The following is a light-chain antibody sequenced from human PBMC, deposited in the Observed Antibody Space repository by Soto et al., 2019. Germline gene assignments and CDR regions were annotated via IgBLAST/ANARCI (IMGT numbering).Light chain of an antibody. J-gene: IGKJ3*01. Sequence: EIVLTQSPGTLSLSPGERATLSCRASQSVSSSYLAWYQQKPGQAPRLLIYVASSRATGIPGRFSGSGSGTDVTLTISRLEPEDFAVYYCQQYGRSPFTFGPGTKVDIK. CDR3: QQYGRSPFT. V-gene: IGKV3-20*01. CDR1: QSVSSSY. CDR2: VAS.